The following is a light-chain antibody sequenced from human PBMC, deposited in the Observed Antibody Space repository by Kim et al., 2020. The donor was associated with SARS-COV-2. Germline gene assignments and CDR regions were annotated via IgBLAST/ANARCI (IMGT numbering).Light chain of an antibody. Sequence: SASVGDRVTITCRASESIGTWLAWYQQKPGRAPRLLIYLASTLENGVSSRFSGTGSGTEFSLSITSLQPDDFATYYCQHYSRFPYTFGQGTKLEI. V-gene: IGKV1-5*03. CDR2: LAS. CDR1: ESIGTW. J-gene: IGKJ2*01. CDR3: QHYSRFPYT.